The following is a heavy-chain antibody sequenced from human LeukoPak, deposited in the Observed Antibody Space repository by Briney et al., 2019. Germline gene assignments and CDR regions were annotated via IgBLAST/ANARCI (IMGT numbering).Heavy chain of an antibody. Sequence: SETLSLTCAVSGGSISSGGYSWSWIRQPPGKGLEWIGYIYYSGSTYYNPSLKSRVTISVDTSKNQFSLKLSSVTAADTAVYYCARVYDPHAFDIWGQGTMVTVSS. D-gene: IGHD3-16*01. CDR3: ARVYDPHAFDI. CDR1: GGSISSGGYS. V-gene: IGHV4-30-4*07. J-gene: IGHJ3*02. CDR2: IYYSGST.